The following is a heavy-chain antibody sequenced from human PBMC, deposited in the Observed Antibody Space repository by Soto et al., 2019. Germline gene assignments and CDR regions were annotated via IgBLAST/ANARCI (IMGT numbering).Heavy chain of an antibody. CDR3: ARPNYYDKEDAFDI. D-gene: IGHD3-22*01. CDR1: GYSFTSYW. Sequence: LKISCKGSGYSFTSYWIGWVRQMPGKGLEWMGIIYPGDSDTRYSPSFQGRVTISADKSISTAYLQWSSLKASDTAMYYCARPNYYDKEDAFDIWGQGTMVTVSS. J-gene: IGHJ3*02. V-gene: IGHV5-51*01. CDR2: IYPGDSDT.